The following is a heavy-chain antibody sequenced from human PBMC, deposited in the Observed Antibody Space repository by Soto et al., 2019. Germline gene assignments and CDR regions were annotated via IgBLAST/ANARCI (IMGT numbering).Heavy chain of an antibody. J-gene: IGHJ3*02. CDR1: GFSFSVYA. Sequence: WGSLRLSCAASGFSFSVYAMTWVRQAPGKGLQWVSSIGGGDDDRHYADSVKGRFTISRDNSKSTVSLQMNSLRAGDTAIYYCVKDRMSYNSVWDAFDIWGRGTMVTVSS. D-gene: IGHD3-10*01. CDR3: VKDRMSYNSVWDAFDI. V-gene: IGHV3-23*01. CDR2: IGGGDDDR.